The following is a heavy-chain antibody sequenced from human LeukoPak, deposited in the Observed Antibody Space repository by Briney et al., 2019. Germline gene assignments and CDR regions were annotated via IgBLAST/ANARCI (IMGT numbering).Heavy chain of an antibody. J-gene: IGHJ6*03. CDR3: ARVGDYYYYYMDV. Sequence: GGSLRLSCAASGFTFKSYGMHWVRQAPGKGLEWVTFIRYDGSNKDYADSVKGRFTISRDNSKNTLYLQMNSLRAEDTAVYYCARVGDYYYYYMDVWGKGTTVTVSS. D-gene: IGHD3-3*01. CDR2: IRYDGSNK. V-gene: IGHV3-30*02. CDR1: GFTFKSYG.